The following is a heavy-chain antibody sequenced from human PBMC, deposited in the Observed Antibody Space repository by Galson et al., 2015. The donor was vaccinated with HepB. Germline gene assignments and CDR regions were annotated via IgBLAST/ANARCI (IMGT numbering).Heavy chain of an antibody. J-gene: IGHJ4*02. V-gene: IGHV3-23*01. D-gene: IGHD3-22*01. CDR1: GFTFSSYA. Sequence: SLRLSCAASGFTFSSYAMSWVRQAPGKGLEWVSAISGSGGSTYYADSVKGRFTISRDNSKNTLYLQMNSLRAEDTAVYYCAKDLLSRITMIVVVIPGFDYWGQGTLVTVSS. CDR2: ISGSGGST. CDR3: AKDLLSRITMIVVVIPGFDY.